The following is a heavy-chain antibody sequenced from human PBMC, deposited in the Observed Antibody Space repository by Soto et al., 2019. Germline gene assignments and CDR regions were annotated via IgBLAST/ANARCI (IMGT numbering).Heavy chain of an antibody. Sequence: TGGSLRLSCAASGFSFDDYGMSWVRQVPGKRLEWVAGINWNGRTKDYVDSVKCRFTISRDTAKSSVYLQMNSLRAEDTALYFCARASPRGRYFDWLIFPLGHWGQGTLVTVSS. CDR1: GFSFDDYG. CDR2: INWNGRTK. D-gene: IGHD3-9*01. CDR3: ARASPRGRYFDWLIFPLGH. V-gene: IGHV3-20*04. J-gene: IGHJ4*02.